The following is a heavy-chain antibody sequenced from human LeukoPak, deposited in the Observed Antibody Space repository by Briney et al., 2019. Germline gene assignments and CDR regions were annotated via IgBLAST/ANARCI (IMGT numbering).Heavy chain of an antibody. Sequence: ASVKVSCKASGYTFTSSGSSWVRQAPGQGLEWMGWISAYNGNTNYAQKLQGRVTMTTDTSTSTAYMELRSLRPDDTAVYYCARVGYSSSWYQPTYYYYYYMDVWGKGTTVTVS. CDR3: ARVGYSSSWYQPTYYYYYYMDV. J-gene: IGHJ6*03. D-gene: IGHD6-13*01. CDR1: GYTFTSSG. V-gene: IGHV1-18*01. CDR2: ISAYNGNT.